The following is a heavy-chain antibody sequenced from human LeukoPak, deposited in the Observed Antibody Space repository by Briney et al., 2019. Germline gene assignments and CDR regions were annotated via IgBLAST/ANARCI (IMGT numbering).Heavy chain of an antibody. CDR3: ATVNSWSSYNWFDP. J-gene: IGHJ5*02. V-gene: IGHV1-24*01. CDR1: GYTLTELS. CDR2: FDPEDGET. D-gene: IGHD6-13*01. Sequence: ASVKVSCKVSGYTLTELSMHWVRQAPGKGLEWMGGFDPEDGETIYAQKFQGRVTMTEDTSTDTAYMELSSLRSEDTAVYYCATVNSWSSYNWFDPWGQGTLVTVS.